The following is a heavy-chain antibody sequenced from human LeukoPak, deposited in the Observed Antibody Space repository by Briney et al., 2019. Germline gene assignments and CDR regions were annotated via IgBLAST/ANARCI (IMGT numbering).Heavy chain of an antibody. J-gene: IGHJ4*02. V-gene: IGHV3-74*01. CDR3: VRHSGSGSYYNLDH. CDR1: GFTFSNYW. Sequence: PGGSLRLSCAASGFTFSNYWMHWVRQAPGKGLVWVSRINSDGSSTSYADSVKGRFTISRDNAKNTLYLQMNSLRAEDTAVYSCVRHSGSGSYYNLDHWGQGTLVTVS. D-gene: IGHD3-10*01. CDR2: INSDGSST.